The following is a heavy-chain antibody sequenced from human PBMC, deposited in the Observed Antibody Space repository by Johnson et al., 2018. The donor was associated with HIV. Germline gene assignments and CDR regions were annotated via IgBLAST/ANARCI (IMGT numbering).Heavy chain of an antibody. CDR1: GFTFSSYG. D-gene: IGHD6-13*01. CDR3: AKEEGLAAAGTGEAFDI. J-gene: IGHJ3*02. V-gene: IGHV3-33*06. CDR2: IWYDGSNK. Sequence: QVQLVESGGGVVQPGRSPRLSCAASGFTFSSYGVHWVRQAPGKGLEWVAVIWYDGSNKYYADSVKGRFTISRDNSKNTLYLQMNSLRAEDTAVYYCAKEEGLAAAGTGEAFDIWGQGTLVTVSS.